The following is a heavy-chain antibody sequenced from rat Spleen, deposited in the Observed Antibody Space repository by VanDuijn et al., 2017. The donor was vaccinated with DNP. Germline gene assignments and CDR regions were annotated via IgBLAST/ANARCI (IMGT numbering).Heavy chain of an antibody. CDR2: INYSGST. D-gene: IGHD1-9*01. CDR1: GYSITSNY. J-gene: IGHJ1*01. Sequence: EVRLQESGPGLVQPSQSLSLTCSVTGYSITSNYWAWIRKFPGNKMEWIGYINYSGSTGYNPSLKSRISITRDTSKNQFFLQLNSVTTEDTATYYSARGVSSYYGYNSYWYFDFWGPGTMVTVSS. CDR3: ARGVSSYYGYNSYWYFDF. V-gene: IGHV3-1*01.